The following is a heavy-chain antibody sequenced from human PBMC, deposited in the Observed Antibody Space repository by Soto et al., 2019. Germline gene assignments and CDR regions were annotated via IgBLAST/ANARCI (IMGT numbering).Heavy chain of an antibody. V-gene: IGHV4-59*08. Sequence: SETLSLTCTVSGGSIDSYYWSWIRQPPGKGLEWIGYIYYSGSTNYNPSLKSRVTISVDTSKNQFSLKLSSVTAADTAVYYCARLLFVESIYYYYYMDVWGKGTTVTVSS. D-gene: IGHD3-16*01. J-gene: IGHJ6*03. CDR3: ARLLFVESIYYYYYMDV. CDR2: IYYSGST. CDR1: GGSIDSYY.